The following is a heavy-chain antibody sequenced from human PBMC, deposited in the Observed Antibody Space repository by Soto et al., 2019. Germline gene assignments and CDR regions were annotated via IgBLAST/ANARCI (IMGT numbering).Heavy chain of an antibody. CDR3: ARVTGEGTAEAGFDY. CDR1: GFTFSSYA. V-gene: IGHV3-30-3*01. CDR2: ISYDGINK. J-gene: IGHJ4*02. Sequence: GGSLRLSCATSGFTFSSYALHWVRQAPGKGLEWVALISYDGINKYYADSVKGRFTISGDNSKNTMYLQMNSLRPEDTAVYYCARVTGEGTAEAGFDYWGQGTLVTVPQ. D-gene: IGHD3-9*01.